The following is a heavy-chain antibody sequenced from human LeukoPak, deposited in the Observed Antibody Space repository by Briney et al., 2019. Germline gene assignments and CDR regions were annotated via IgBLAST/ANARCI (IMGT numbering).Heavy chain of an antibody. CDR2: IGSSGGST. J-gene: IGHJ4*02. CDR3: ARLTYGSLDSDS. D-gene: IGHD3-10*01. CDR1: GLTFNNYA. V-gene: IGHV3-23*01. Sequence: GGSLRLSCAASGLTFNNYAMTWVRQAPGKGLEWVSSIGSSGGSTFYADSVKGRFTISRDDSKNTLYLQMNSLRAEDTAVYYCARLTYGSLDSDSWGQGTLVTVSS.